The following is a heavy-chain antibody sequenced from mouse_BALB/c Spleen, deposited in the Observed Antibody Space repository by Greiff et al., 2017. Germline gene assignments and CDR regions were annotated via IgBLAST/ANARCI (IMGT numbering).Heavy chain of an antibody. CDR2: ISSGGSYT. V-gene: IGHV5-9-4*01. CDR3: ARDRYGCECGFAY. D-gene: IGHD2-2*01. J-gene: IGHJ3*01. CDR1: GFTFSSYA. Sequence: EVQRVESGGGLVKSGGSLKLSCAASGFTFSSYAMSWVRQSPEKRLVWVAEISSGGSYTYYPDTVTGRFTISRDNAKNTLYLEMSSLRSEDTAMYLCARDRYGCECGFAYWGRGTLVSVSA.